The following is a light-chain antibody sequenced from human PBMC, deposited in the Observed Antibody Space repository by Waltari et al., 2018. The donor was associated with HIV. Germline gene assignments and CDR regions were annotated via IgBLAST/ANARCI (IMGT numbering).Light chain of an antibody. CDR3: QQYNNWPPLT. CDR2: DTS. V-gene: IGKV3-15*01. Sequence: EIVMTQSPATLSMSQGERATLSCRASQSISSNLAWYQQKPVQSPRVVIYDTSTRATVIPARFSGSGSGTEFTLTISSLQSDDFAVYYCQQYNNWPPLTFGGGTKVEIK. CDR1: QSISSN. J-gene: IGKJ4*01.